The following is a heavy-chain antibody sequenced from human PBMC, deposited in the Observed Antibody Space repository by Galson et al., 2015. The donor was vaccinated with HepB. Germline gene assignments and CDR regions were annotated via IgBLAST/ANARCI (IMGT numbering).Heavy chain of an antibody. D-gene: IGHD3-16*01. CDR1: GYTFTDYY. CDR3: ARDQGSGELDF. J-gene: IGHJ4*02. CDR2: INPSDGTT. V-gene: IGHV1-46*01. Sequence: SVKVSCKAPGYTFTDYYIHWVRQAPGHRLEWMVIINPSDGTTTNAQKFQGRITMTRDTSTNTVYMELSSLRSEDTAVYYCARDQGSGELDFWGQGTLVTVSS.